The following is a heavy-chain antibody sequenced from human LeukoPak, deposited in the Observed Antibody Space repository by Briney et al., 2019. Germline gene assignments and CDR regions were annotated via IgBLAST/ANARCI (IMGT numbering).Heavy chain of an antibody. CDR3: AKDKGYSYSYVFDY. J-gene: IGHJ4*02. V-gene: IGHV3-23*01. CDR1: GFTFSNYA. CDR2: ISASGGST. Sequence: GGSLRLSCAASGFTFSNYAISWFRQAPGKGLEWVSTISASGGSTYYADSVRGRFTISRDNSKNTLSLQMNSLRAEDTALYYCAKDKGYSYSYVFDYWGQGTLVTVSS. D-gene: IGHD5-18*01.